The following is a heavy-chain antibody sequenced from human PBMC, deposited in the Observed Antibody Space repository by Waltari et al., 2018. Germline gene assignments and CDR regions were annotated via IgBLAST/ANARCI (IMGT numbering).Heavy chain of an antibody. J-gene: IGHJ2*01. CDR2: LHYGGSS. Sequence: QLQLQESGPGLVNPSETLSLTCTVSGVSIRTRRYYWGWIRQPPGKGLDWIGSLHYGGSSYFNPSLKSRVTISVDTSKNQFSLKLTSVTAADTAVYYCATLPIPLELWYFDLWGRGTLVTVSS. V-gene: IGHV4-39*01. D-gene: IGHD1-7*01. CDR3: ATLPIPLELWYFDL. CDR1: GVSIRTRRYY.